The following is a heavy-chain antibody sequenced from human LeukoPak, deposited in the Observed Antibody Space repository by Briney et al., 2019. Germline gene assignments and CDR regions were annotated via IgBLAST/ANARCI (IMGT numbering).Heavy chain of an antibody. J-gene: IGHJ6*02. CDR1: GSTFSSYA. Sequence: GGSLRLSCAASGSTFSSYAMHWVRQAPGKGLEWVAVISYDGSDKYYADSVKGRFTISRDNSKNTLYLQMNSLRAEDTAVYYCASPNAPGYQLLSNSYYYGMDVWGQGTTVTVSS. CDR2: ISYDGSDK. V-gene: IGHV3-30-3*01. D-gene: IGHD2-2*01. CDR3: ASPNAPGYQLLSNSYYYGMDV.